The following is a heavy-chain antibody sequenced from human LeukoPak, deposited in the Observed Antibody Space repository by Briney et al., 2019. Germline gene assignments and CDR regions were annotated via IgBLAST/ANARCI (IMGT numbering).Heavy chain of an antibody. CDR3: ARGGGIGSSCRPFDY. CDR2: IKSDGRT. V-gene: IGHV3-53*01. J-gene: IGHJ4*02. CDR1: GFTVSSNS. Sequence: GGSLRLSCAASGFTVSSNSMTWVRQAPGKGLEWVSLIKSDGRTYYADSVKGRFTISRDNSKNTLYLQMNSLRAEDTAVYYCARGGGIGSSCRPFDYWGQGTLVTVSS. D-gene: IGHD6-13*01.